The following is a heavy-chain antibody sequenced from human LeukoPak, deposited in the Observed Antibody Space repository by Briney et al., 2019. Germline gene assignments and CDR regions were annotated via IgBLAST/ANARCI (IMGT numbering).Heavy chain of an antibody. J-gene: IGHJ3*02. Sequence: GGSLRLSCTASGFTFGDYAMSWVRQAPGKGLEWVGFIRSKAYGGTTEYAASVKGRLTISRDDSKSIAYLQMNSLKTEDTAVYYCTRDREWEPDAFDIWGQGTMVTVSS. CDR1: GFTFGDYA. V-gene: IGHV3-49*04. CDR3: TRDREWEPDAFDI. CDR2: IRSKAYGGTT. D-gene: IGHD1-26*01.